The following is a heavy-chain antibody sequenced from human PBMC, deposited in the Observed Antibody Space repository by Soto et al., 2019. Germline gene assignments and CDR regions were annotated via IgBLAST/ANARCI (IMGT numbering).Heavy chain of an antibody. D-gene: IGHD1-20*01. V-gene: IGHV1-3*01. CDR2: INAGNGNT. Sequence: GASVKVSCKASGCTFTSYAMHWVRQAPGQRLERMGWINAGNGNTKYSQKFQGRVTITRDTSASTAYMELSSLRSEDTAVYYCARDGLLNWNDGVFDYWGQGTLVTVSS. CDR3: ARDGLLNWNDGVFDY. J-gene: IGHJ4*02. CDR1: GCTFTSYA.